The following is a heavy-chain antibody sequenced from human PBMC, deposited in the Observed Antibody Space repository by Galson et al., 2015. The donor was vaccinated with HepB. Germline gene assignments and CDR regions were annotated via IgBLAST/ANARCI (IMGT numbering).Heavy chain of an antibody. V-gene: IGHV3-73*01. D-gene: IGHD4-17*01. Sequence: SLRLSCAASGFTFSGSAMHWVRQASGKGLEWVGRIRSKANSYATAYAASVKGRFTISRDDSKNTAYLQMNSLKTEDTAVYYCTSTPSGDGFYGDYGDAFDIWGQGTMVTVSS. CDR2: IRSKANSYAT. CDR3: TSTPSGDGFYGDYGDAFDI. J-gene: IGHJ3*02. CDR1: GFTFSGSA.